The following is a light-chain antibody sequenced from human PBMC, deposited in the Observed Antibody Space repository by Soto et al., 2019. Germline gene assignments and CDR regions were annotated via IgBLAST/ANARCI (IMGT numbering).Light chain of an antibody. CDR2: EVS. J-gene: IGLJ2*01. V-gene: IGLV2-8*01. CDR3: SSYAGSNNLV. Sequence: QSVLTQPPSASGSPGQSVTISCTGTSSDVGGYNFVSWYQQHPGRVPKLMIYEVSKRPSGVPDRFSGSKSGNTASLTVSGLQAEDEADYYCSSYAGSNNLVFGGGTKLTV. CDR1: SSDVGGYNF.